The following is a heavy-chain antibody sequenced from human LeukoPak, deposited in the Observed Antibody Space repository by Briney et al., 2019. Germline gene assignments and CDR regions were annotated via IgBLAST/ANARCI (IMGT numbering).Heavy chain of an antibody. CDR1: GYTFTGYY. CDR3: ARQTYYYDSSRYSNCFDP. D-gene: IGHD3-22*01. J-gene: IGHJ5*02. Sequence: ASVKVSCKASGYTFTGYYMHWVRQAPGQGLEWMGWINPNSGGTNYAQKFQGWVTMTRDTSISTAYMELSRLRSDDTAVYFCARQTYYYDSSRYSNCFDPWGQGTLVTVSS. V-gene: IGHV1-2*04. CDR2: INPNSGGT.